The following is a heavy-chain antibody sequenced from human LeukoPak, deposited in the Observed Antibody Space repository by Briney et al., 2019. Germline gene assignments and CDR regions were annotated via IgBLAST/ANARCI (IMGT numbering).Heavy chain of an antibody. Sequence: PSETLSLTCTVSGGSISSSSYYWGWIRQPPGKGLEWIGSIYYSGSTYYNPSLKSRVTISVDTSKNQFSLKLSSVTAADTAVYYCARGYSSSWPYYFDYWGQGTLVTVSS. D-gene: IGHD6-13*01. CDR2: IYYSGST. CDR1: GGSISSSSYY. J-gene: IGHJ4*02. CDR3: ARGYSSSWPYYFDY. V-gene: IGHV4-39*01.